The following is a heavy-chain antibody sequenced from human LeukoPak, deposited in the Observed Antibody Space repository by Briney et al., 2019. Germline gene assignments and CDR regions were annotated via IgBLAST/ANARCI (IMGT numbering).Heavy chain of an antibody. V-gene: IGHV4-34*01. D-gene: IGHD6-19*01. CDR1: GGSFSGYY. J-gene: IGHJ4*02. CDR3: ARDSPGYSSGWYHFDY. Sequence: SETLSLTCAVYGGSFSGYYWSWIRQPPGKGLEWIGEINHSGSTNYNPSLKSRVTMSVDTSKNQFSLKLSSVTAADTAVYYCARDSPGYSSGWYHFDYWGQGTLVTVSS. CDR2: INHSGST.